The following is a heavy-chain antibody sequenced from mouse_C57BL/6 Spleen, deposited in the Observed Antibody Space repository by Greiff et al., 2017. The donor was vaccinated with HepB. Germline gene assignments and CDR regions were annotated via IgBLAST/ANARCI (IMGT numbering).Heavy chain of an antibody. D-gene: IGHD3-2*02. Sequence: QVQLQQSGAELARPGASVKLSCKASGYTFTSYGISWVKQRTGQGLEWIGEIYPRSGNTYYNEKFKGKATLTADKSSSTAYMELRSLTSEDSAVYFCAYSSGYFDDWGQGTTLTVSS. CDR2: IYPRSGNT. J-gene: IGHJ2*01. CDR3: AYSSGYFDD. CDR1: GYTFTSYG. V-gene: IGHV1-81*01.